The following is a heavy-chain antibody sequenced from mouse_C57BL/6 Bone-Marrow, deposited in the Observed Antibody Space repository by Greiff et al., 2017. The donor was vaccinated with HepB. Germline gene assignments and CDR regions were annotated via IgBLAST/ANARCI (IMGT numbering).Heavy chain of an antibody. CDR3: ARDRGLRSFDY. CDR1: GFTFSSYA. J-gene: IGHJ2*01. CDR2: ISDGGSYT. Sequence: EVHLVESGGGLVKPGGSLKLSCAASGFTFSSYAMSWVRQTPEKRLEWVATISDGGSYTYYPDNVKGRFTISRDNAKNNLYLQMSHLKSEDTAMYYCARDRGLRSFDYWGQGTTLTVSS. D-gene: IGHD2-4*01. V-gene: IGHV5-4*01.